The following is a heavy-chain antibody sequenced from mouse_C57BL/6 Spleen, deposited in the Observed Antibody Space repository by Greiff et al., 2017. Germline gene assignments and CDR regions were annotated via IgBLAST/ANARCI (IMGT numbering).Heavy chain of an antibody. J-gene: IGHJ1*03. CDR2: INYAGNST. V-gene: IGHV5-16*01. Sequence: EVKLMESEGGLVQPGSSMKLSSTASGFTFSAYYMAWVRQVPEKGLKWVANINYAGNSTSSLHSLKSRFIISRANAKTILYLQMSSLKSEDTATYYCEREVATVVTGGFDVWGTGTTVTVSA. CDR3: EREVATVVTGGFDV. D-gene: IGHD1-1*01. CDR1: GFTFSAYY.